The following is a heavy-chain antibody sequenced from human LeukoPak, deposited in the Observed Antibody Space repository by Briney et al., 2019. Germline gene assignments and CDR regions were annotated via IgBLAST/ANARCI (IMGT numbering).Heavy chain of an antibody. CDR2: INHSGST. V-gene: IGHV4-34*01. Sequence: SETLSLTCAVYGGSFSGYYWSWIRQPPGKGLEWIGEINHSGSTNYNPSLKSRVTISVDTSKNQFSLKLNSVTAADTAVYYCASWPVGDGSEGKVDYWGQGSLVTVSS. J-gene: IGHJ4*02. CDR1: GGSFSGYY. CDR3: ASWPVGDGSEGKVDY. D-gene: IGHD3-10*01.